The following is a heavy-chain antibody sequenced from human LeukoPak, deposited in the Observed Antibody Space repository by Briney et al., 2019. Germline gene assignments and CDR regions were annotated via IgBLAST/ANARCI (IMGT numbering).Heavy chain of an antibody. Sequence: ASVKVSCKASGVTFSSYAISWVRQAPGQGLEWMGGIIPIFGAANYAQKFQGRVTITADESTSTAYMELSSLRSEDTAVYYRARSDIVVVVAATQGYFDYWGQGTLVTVS. CDR3: ARSDIVVVVAATQGYFDY. J-gene: IGHJ4*02. V-gene: IGHV1-69*13. D-gene: IGHD2-15*01. CDR2: IIPIFGAA. CDR1: GVTFSSYA.